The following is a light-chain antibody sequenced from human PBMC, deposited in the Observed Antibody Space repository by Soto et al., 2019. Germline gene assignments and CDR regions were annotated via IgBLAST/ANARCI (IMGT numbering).Light chain of an antibody. J-gene: IGKJ1*01. Sequence: DVQMSQSPSSLSASVGDRVTITCRASQTISTYLNWYQQKPGKAPKVLIYGASSLQSGVPTRFSGSGSGTKFTLTIASLQPEDFATFYCQQAYTFPRTFGQGTKVDI. CDR2: GAS. V-gene: IGKV1-39*01. CDR1: QTISTY. CDR3: QQAYTFPRT.